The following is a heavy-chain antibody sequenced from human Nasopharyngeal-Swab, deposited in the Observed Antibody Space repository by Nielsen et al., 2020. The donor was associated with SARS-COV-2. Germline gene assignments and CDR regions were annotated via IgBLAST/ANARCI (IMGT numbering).Heavy chain of an antibody. J-gene: IGHJ4*02. V-gene: IGHV3-33*05. CDR3: ARDRYWVMGNYYGSGSYYLDY. Sequence: WIRQPPGKGLEWVAVISYDGSNKYYADSVKGRFTISRDNSKNTLYLQMNSLRAEDTAVYYCARDRYWVMGNYYGSGSYYLDYWGQGTPVTSPQ. D-gene: IGHD3-10*01. CDR2: ISYDGSNK.